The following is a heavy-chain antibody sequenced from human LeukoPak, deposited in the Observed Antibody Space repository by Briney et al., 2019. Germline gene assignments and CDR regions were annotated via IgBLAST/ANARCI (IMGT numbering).Heavy chain of an antibody. D-gene: IGHD4-17*01. V-gene: IGHV1-18*01. CDR3: ARDRASYGDYPTDFDY. J-gene: IGHJ4*02. Sequence: ASVKVSCKASGYTSTSYGISWVRQAPGQGLEWMGWISAYNGNTNYAQKLQGRVTMTTDTSTSTAYMELRSLRSDDTAVYYCARDRASYGDYPTDFDYWGQGTLVTVSS. CDR2: ISAYNGNT. CDR1: GYTSTSYG.